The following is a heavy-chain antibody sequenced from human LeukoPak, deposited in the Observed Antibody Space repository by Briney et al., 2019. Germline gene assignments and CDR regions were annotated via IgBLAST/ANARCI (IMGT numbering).Heavy chain of an antibody. Sequence: PSETLSLTCTVSGYSISSGYYWGWIRQPPGKGLEWIGSIYHSGSTYYNPSLKSRVTISVDTSKNQFSLKLSSVTAADTAVYYCASSDHDDDAFDIWGQGTMVTVSS. J-gene: IGHJ3*02. CDR2: IYHSGST. CDR1: GYSISSGYY. D-gene: IGHD1-1*01. V-gene: IGHV4-38-2*02. CDR3: ASSDHDDDAFDI.